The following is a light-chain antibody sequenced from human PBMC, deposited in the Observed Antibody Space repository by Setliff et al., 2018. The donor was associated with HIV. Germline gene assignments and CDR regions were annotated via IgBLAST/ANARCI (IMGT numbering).Light chain of an antibody. Sequence: QSALTQPASVSGSPGQSITTSCTGSNSDVGGYNYVSWYQQHPGKAPKLMIYEVSNRPSGVSNRFSGSKSGNTASLTISGLQAEDEADYYCSSYTNTNTGVFGTGTKVTVL. CDR1: NSDVGGYNY. V-gene: IGLV2-14*01. J-gene: IGLJ1*01. CDR3: SSYTNTNTGV. CDR2: EVS.